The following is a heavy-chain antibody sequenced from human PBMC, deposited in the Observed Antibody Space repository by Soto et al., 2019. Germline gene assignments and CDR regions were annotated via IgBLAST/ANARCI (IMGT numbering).Heavy chain of an antibody. D-gene: IGHD2-8*01. CDR2: IYYSGST. Sequence: QLQLQESGPGLVKPSETLSLTCTVSGGSISSSSYYWGWIRQPPGKGLEWIGSIYYSGSTYYNPSLKSRVTISVDTSKHQFSLKLSSVTAADTAVYYCARHGERCTNGVCYKVGNYYYGMDVWGQGTTVTVSS. V-gene: IGHV4-39*01. CDR1: GGSISSSSYY. CDR3: ARHGERCTNGVCYKVGNYYYGMDV. J-gene: IGHJ6*02.